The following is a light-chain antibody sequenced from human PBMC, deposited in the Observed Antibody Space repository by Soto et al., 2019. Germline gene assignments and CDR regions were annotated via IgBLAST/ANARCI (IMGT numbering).Light chain of an antibody. CDR1: KNDIGVYDF. V-gene: IGLV2-8*01. CDR3: SSYTSSSTNWV. Sequence: QSALTQPPSASGSPGQSVTISCTGTKNDIGVYDFVSWYQHHPGKAPRLIIYEVVQRPSGVPDRFSGSKSGNTASLTVSGLQAADEADYYCSSYTSSSTNWVFGGGTQLTVL. CDR2: EVV. J-gene: IGLJ3*02.